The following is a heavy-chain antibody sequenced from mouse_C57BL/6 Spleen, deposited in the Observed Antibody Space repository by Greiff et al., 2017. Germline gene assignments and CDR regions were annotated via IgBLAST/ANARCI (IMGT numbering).Heavy chain of an antibody. Sequence: VQLQQSGAELVRPGASVKLSCTASGFNIKDDYMHWVKQRPEQGLEWIGWIDPENGDTEYASKFQGKATIPADTSSNTAYLQFSSLTSEDTAVYYGSTSAIVKAFYYARDYWGQGTSVTVSS. D-gene: IGHD2-5*01. CDR3: STSAIVKAFYYARDY. CDR1: GFNIKDDY. J-gene: IGHJ4*01. V-gene: IGHV14-4*01. CDR2: IDPENGDT.